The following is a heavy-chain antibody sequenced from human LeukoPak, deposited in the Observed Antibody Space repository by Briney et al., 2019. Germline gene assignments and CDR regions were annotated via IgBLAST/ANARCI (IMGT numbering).Heavy chain of an antibody. D-gene: IGHD5-12*01. CDR2: IWYDGSNK. CDR3: AKDAFRGVFDY. V-gene: IGHV3-30*02. J-gene: IGHJ4*02. Sequence: GGSLRLSCAASGFTFRNYGMHWVRQAPGKGLEWVAIIWYDGSNKYYADSVKGQFTISRDNSKNTLYLQMNSLRAEDTAVYYCAKDAFRGVFDYWGQGTLVTVSS. CDR1: GFTFRNYG.